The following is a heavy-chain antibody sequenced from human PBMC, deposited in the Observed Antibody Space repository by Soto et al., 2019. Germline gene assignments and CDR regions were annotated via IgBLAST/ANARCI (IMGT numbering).Heavy chain of an antibody. J-gene: IGHJ4*02. CDR1: GGSISSGDYY. V-gene: IGHV4-30-4*01. CDR3: ARARITMVRGVIIGVPTRFDY. CDR2: IYYSGST. D-gene: IGHD3-10*01. Sequence: TLSLTCTVSGGSISSGDYYWSWIRQPPGKGLEWIGYIYYSGSTYYNPSLKSRVTISVDTSKNQFSLKLSSVTAADTAVYYCARARITMVRGVIIGVPTRFDYWGQGTLVTVSS.